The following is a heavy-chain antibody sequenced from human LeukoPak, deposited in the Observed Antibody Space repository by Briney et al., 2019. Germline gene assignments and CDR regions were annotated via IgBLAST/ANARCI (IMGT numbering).Heavy chain of an antibody. V-gene: IGHV3-7*01. CDR2: IKHDGTEK. D-gene: IGHD3-22*01. CDR1: GFSFSNFW. J-gene: IGHJ4*02. Sequence: GGSLRLSCAASGFSFSNFWMNWVRQAPGKGLEWVANIKHDGTEKFYVDSVRGRFTISRDNAKNSVYLQMNSLRDEDTAVYYCARILNSGGYSYPGSLDFWGQGTLVTVSS. CDR3: ARILNSGGYSYPGSLDF.